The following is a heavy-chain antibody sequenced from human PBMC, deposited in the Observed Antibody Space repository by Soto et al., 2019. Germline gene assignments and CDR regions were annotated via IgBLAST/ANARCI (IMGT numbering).Heavy chain of an antibody. V-gene: IGHV4-59*08. CDR3: ARQGIGNLHGLVDV. CDR1: GGSIDGYN. Sequence: QVQLQESGPGLVKPSETLSLTCTVSGGSIDGYNCAWIRQPPGKALEWVGYVYYNGGSSYNPSLNSRVTLSMATSKSQFSLQLRSVTAADTAVYYCARQGIGNLHGLVDVWGRGTTVTVSS. CDR2: VYYNGGS. D-gene: IGHD3-10*01. J-gene: IGHJ6*02.